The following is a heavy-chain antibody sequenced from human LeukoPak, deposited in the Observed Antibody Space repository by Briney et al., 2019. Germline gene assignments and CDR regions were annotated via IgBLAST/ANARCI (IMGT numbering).Heavy chain of an antibody. D-gene: IGHD3-9*01. V-gene: IGHV1-18*01. CDR3: ARDSDYDILTGYYNWFDP. CDR1: GYTFTSYG. J-gene: IGHJ5*02. CDR2: ISAYNGNT. Sequence: ASVTVSCKASGYTFTSYGISWVRQAPGQGLEWMGWISAYNGNTNYAQKLQGRVTMTTDTSTSTAYMELRSLRSDDTAVYYCARDSDYDILTGYYNWFDPWGQGTLVTVSS.